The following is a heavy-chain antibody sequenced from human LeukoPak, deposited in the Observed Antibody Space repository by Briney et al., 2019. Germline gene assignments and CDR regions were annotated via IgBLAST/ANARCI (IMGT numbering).Heavy chain of an antibody. CDR1: GFTFSSYW. D-gene: IGHD6-19*01. CDR3: AKDKFRYSSGWSLFDY. Sequence: GGSLRLSCAASGFTFSSYWMSWVRQAPGKGLEWVANIKRDGSEKYYVDSVKGRFTISRDNAKNPLYLQMNSLRAEDTALYYCAKDKFRYSSGWSLFDYWGQGTLVTVSS. CDR2: IKRDGSEK. J-gene: IGHJ4*02. V-gene: IGHV3-7*03.